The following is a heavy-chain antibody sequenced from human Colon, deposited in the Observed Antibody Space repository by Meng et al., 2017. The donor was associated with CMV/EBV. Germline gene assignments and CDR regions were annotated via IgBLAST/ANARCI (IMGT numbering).Heavy chain of an antibody. V-gene: IGHV4-59*01. CDR3: AREGRRGTSLPPYFHYYGVDV. CDR2: IYDSGST. Sequence: GSLRLSCTVSGCSISSYYWTWIRQPPGKGLEWIGFIYDSGSTNYNPSLKSRVTISLDSSKNQFSLKLNSVTAADTAVYYCAREGRRGTSLPPYFHYYGVDVWGQGTTVTVSS. CDR1: GCSISSYY. J-gene: IGHJ6*02. D-gene: IGHD2-15*01.